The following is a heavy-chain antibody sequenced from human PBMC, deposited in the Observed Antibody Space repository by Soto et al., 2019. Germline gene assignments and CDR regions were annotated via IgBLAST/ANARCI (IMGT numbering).Heavy chain of an antibody. Sequence: SETLSLTCTVSGGSIXHYYWSWIRQPPGKGLEWIGSIYFRGTTNYNPSLKSRVTISVDTSKNQFSLKLSSVTAADTAVYYCARLSNWNDRDYWGQGTLVTVSS. J-gene: IGHJ4*02. CDR1: GGSIXHYY. D-gene: IGHD1-1*01. V-gene: IGHV4-59*08. CDR2: IYFRGTT. CDR3: ARLSNWNDRDY.